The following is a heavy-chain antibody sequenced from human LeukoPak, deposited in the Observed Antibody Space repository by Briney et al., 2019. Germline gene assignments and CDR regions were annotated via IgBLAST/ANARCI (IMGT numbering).Heavy chain of an antibody. V-gene: IGHV3-30*02. J-gene: IGHJ4*02. D-gene: IGHD4-17*01. CDR3: AKDHAYYGDYGESGHY. CDR2: IRYDGSNK. Sequence: PGGSLRLSCAASGFTFSSYGMHWVRQAPGKGLEWVAFIRYDGSNKYCADSVKGRFTISRDNSKNTLYLQMNSLRAEDTAVYYCAKDHAYYGDYGESGHYWGQGTLVTVSS. CDR1: GFTFSSYG.